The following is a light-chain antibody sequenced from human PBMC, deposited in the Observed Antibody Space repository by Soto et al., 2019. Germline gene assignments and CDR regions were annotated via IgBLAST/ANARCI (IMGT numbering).Light chain of an antibody. CDR3: QQYNNWPIT. CDR1: QSVSSN. J-gene: IGKJ5*01. Sequence: EIVLTQSPGTLSSSPGERATLSCRASQSVSSNLAWYQQKPGQAPRLLIYGVSTRATGIPARFSGSGSGTEFTLTISSLQSEDFAVYYCQQYNNWPITFGQGTRLEIK. CDR2: GVS. V-gene: IGKV3-15*01.